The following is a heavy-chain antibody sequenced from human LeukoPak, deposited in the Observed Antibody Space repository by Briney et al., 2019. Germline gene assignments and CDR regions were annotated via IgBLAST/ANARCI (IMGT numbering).Heavy chain of an antibody. D-gene: IGHD5-18*01. Sequence: ASVKVSCKASGYTFTSYDISWVGQAPGQGLEWMGWISAYNGNTNYAQKLQGRGTMTTDTSTSTAYMELRSLRSDDTAVYYCARDRVYSYGYDFDYWGQGTLVTVSS. CDR2: ISAYNGNT. J-gene: IGHJ4*02. V-gene: IGHV1-18*01. CDR1: GYTFTSYD. CDR3: ARDRVYSYGYDFDY.